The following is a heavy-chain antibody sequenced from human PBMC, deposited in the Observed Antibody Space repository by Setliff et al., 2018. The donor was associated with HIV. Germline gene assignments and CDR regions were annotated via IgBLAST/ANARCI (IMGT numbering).Heavy chain of an antibody. CDR2: IYWNNNK. CDR3: AYSGRQLRGPYFDF. Sequence: SGPTLVNPTQTLTLTCTFSGLSLSTSGVGVGWIRQSPGKALEWLAFIYWNNNKHYGTSLKSRLTVTKDTSKNRVVFTMTNMDPVDTATYYCAYSGRQLRGPYFDFWGQGTPVTVS. J-gene: IGHJ4*02. CDR1: GLSLSTSGVG. D-gene: IGHD1-1*01. V-gene: IGHV2-5*01.